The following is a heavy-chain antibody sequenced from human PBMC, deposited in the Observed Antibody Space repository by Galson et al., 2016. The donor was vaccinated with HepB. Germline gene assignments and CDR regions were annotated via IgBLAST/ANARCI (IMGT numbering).Heavy chain of an antibody. J-gene: IGHJ5*02. V-gene: IGHV5-51*03. Sequence: QSGAEVKKPGESLTISCKDSGYSFTTSWIAWVRQMPGKGLELMGIIYPGDSDTRYSPSFRGQVGISADKSTNTAYLQWSSLKTSDTATYYCARRGTYSSGRVWFDPWGQGTLVTVSP. D-gene: IGHD6-19*01. CDR2: IYPGDSDT. CDR3: ARRGTYSSGRVWFDP. CDR1: GYSFTTSW.